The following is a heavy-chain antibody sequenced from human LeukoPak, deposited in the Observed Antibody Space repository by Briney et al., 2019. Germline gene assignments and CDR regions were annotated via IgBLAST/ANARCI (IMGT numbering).Heavy chain of an antibody. J-gene: IGHJ4*02. CDR2: IYSDGST. Sequence: GGSLRLSCAASGFIVSGDFMSWVRQAPGKGLEWVSVIYSDGSTYYADSVKGRFTIFRDNSKNTLDLQMTGLRAEDTAVYYCARERGRGRDSPWFDYWGQGTLVTVSS. CDR3: ARERGRGRDSPWFDY. D-gene: IGHD1-26*01. V-gene: IGHV3-53*01. CDR1: GFIVSGDF.